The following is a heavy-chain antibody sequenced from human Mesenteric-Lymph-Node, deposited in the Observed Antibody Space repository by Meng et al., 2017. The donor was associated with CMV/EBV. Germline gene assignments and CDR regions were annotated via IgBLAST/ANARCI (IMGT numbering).Heavy chain of an antibody. CDR2: INAGNGNT. CDR3: AREGATYYYGSGSYQLDH. D-gene: IGHD3-10*01. CDR1: YTLASYP. J-gene: IGHJ4*02. Sequence: YTLASYPIHWVRQAPGQRLEWMGWINAGNGNTKYSQTFQGRVTITRETSASTAYMELSSLRSEDTAVYYCAREGATYYYGSGSYQLDHWGQGTLVTVSS. V-gene: IGHV1-3*01.